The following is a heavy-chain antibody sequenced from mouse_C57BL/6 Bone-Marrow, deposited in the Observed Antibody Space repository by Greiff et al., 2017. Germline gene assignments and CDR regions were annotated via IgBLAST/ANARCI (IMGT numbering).Heavy chain of an antibody. CDR2: IYPGDGDT. V-gene: IGHV1-82*01. CDR3: ARWNWDWYFDV. D-gene: IGHD4-1*01. J-gene: IGHJ1*03. Sequence: VQLQQSGPELVKPGASVKISCKASGYAFSSSWMNWVKQRPGKGLEWIGRIYPGDGDTNYNGKFKGKATLTADKSYSTAYMQLRSLTSEDSAVYFCARWNWDWYFDVWGTGTTVTVSS. CDR1: GYAFSSSW.